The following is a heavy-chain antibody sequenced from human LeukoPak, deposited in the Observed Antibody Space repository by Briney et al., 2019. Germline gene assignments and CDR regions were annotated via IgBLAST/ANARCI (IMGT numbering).Heavy chain of an antibody. Sequence: ASVKVSCKTSGYTFTNYDINWVRQATGQGLEWMGWMNPNSGNTGYAQKFQGRVTITRNTSISTAYMELSSLRSEDTAVYYCARSGSSGYYLLLDYWGQGTLVTVSS. CDR1: GYTFTNYD. CDR3: ARSGSSGYYLLLDY. J-gene: IGHJ4*02. CDR2: MNPNSGNT. D-gene: IGHD3-22*01. V-gene: IGHV1-8*03.